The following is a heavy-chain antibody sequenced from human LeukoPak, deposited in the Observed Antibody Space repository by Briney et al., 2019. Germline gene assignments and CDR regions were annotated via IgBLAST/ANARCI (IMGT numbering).Heavy chain of an antibody. D-gene: IGHD1-26*01. J-gene: IGHJ4*02. CDR2: ISGDGART. V-gene: IGHV3-23*01. CDR3: ARQNTPHGNFDY. CDR1: AFPFSTYV. Sequence: GGSLRLSCAASAFPFSTYVMSWVRQAPGGGLEWISSISGDGARTYYTNSVKGRFTISRENAKKSLFLQMNSLRAEDTAVYYCARQNTPHGNFDYWGQGTLVTVSS.